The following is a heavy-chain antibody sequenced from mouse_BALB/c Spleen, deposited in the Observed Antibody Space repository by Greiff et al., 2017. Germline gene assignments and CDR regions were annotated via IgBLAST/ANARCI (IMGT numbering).Heavy chain of an antibody. CDR1: GYTFTSYW. V-gene: IGHV1S127*01. CDR3: ASEIYDGSYYFDY. Sequence: VQRVESGPELVRPGASVKMSCKASGYTFTSYWMHWVKQRPGQGLEWIGMIDPSNSETRLNQKFKDKATLNVDKSSNTAYMQLSSLTSEDSAVYYCASEIYDGSYYFDYWGQGTTLTVSS. CDR2: IDPSNSET. J-gene: IGHJ2*01. D-gene: IGHD2-3*01.